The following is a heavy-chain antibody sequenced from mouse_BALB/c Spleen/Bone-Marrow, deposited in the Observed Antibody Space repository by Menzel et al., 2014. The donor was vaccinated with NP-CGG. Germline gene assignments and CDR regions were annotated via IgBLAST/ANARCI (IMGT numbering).Heavy chain of an antibody. V-gene: IGHV14-3*02. J-gene: IGHJ2*01. CDR2: INPSNGNT. CDR3: ARSYGSGPFDY. D-gene: IGHD1-1*01. CDR1: GFNINDTY. Sequence: QLQQSGAELVKPGASVKLSCTASGFNINDTYMHWVQQRPEQALEWIGSINPSNGNTKYDPKFQDKATITADASSNTASLQLCSLTSEDTAVYYSARSYGSGPFDYWGQGTTLTVSS.